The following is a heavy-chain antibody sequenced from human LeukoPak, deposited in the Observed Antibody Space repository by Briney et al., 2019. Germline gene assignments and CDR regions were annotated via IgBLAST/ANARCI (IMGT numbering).Heavy chain of an antibody. J-gene: IGHJ3*02. CDR3: ARESNLFGVADDAFDI. CDR2: IYYSGST. Sequence: SETLSLTCTVSGGSISSYYWSWIRQPPGKGLEWIGFIYYSGSTNYNPSLKSRVTISVDTSKNQFSLKLSSVTAADTAVYYCARESNLFGVADDAFDIWGQGTMVTVSS. D-gene: IGHD3-3*01. V-gene: IGHV4-59*01. CDR1: GGSISSYY.